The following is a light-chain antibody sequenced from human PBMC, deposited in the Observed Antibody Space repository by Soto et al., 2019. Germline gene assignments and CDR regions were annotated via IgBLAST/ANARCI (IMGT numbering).Light chain of an antibody. V-gene: IGKV3D-20*02. Sequence: EIVLTQSPGTLSLSPGERATLSCRASQSVSSSHLAWYQQNPGQAPRLLMYETSRRATGIPARFSGSGSGTDFTLTISSLEPEDFAVYYCQQRNNWRDTFGQGTRLEIK. CDR3: QQRNNWRDT. J-gene: IGKJ5*01. CDR2: ETS. CDR1: QSVSSSH.